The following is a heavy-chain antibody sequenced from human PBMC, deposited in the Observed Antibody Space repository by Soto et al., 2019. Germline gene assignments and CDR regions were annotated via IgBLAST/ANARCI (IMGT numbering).Heavy chain of an antibody. V-gene: IGHV3-23*01. J-gene: IGHJ4*02. Sequence: EVQLLESGGGLVQPGVSLRLSCASSGLTFSAYAMSWVRQAPGKGLEWVSAISGTSPSTYYADSVQGRFSISTDISRKKLFLQMNTLRAEDTAVYFCATRIFGVEYWGQGTLVTVSS. CDR3: ATRIFGVEY. D-gene: IGHD3-3*01. CDR2: ISGTSPST. CDR1: GLTFSAYA.